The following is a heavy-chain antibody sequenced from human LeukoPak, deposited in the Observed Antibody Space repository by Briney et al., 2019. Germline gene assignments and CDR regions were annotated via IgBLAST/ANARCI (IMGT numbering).Heavy chain of an antibody. CDR2: IYSGGNT. V-gene: IGHV3-53*01. CDR3: ARVMGSYYDSSGYPEYFQH. J-gene: IGHJ1*01. D-gene: IGHD3-22*01. Sequence: GGSLRLSCAASGFTVSSNFMSWVRQAPGRGLEWVSVIYSGGNTFYADSVKGRFTISRDNFKNMLYLQLNSLRADDTAVYYCARVMGSYYDSSGYPEYFQHWGQGTLVTVSS. CDR1: GFTVSSNF.